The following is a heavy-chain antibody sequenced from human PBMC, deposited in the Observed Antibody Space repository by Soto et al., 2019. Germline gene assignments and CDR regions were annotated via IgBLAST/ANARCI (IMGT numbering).Heavy chain of an antibody. V-gene: IGHV3-7*01. D-gene: IGHD6-19*01. CDR2: IKPDGSAT. Sequence: EVQLVEAGGGLVQPGGSLRLSCAVSGFTFGSYWMNWVRLIPGKGLEWVAYIKPDGSATYYVDSVKGRFTISRDNAKNSLYLQMNSLRAEDTAVYYCARTYSSGWYEPNYYGMDVWGQGTTVTVSS. J-gene: IGHJ6*02. CDR1: GFTFGSYW. CDR3: ARTYSSGWYEPNYYGMDV.